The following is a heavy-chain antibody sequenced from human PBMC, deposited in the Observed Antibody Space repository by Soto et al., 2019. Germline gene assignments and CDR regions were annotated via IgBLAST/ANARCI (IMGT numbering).Heavy chain of an antibody. D-gene: IGHD3-22*01. J-gene: IGHJ3*02. CDR1: GFTFSSYG. Sequence: QVQLVESGGGVVQPGRSLRLSCAASGFTFSSYGMHWVRQAPGKGLEWVAVIWYDGSNTYYADSVKGRFTISRDNSKNTLYMQMNSLRAEDTAVYYCARVGIPYYYDSSGYKDAFDIWGQGTMVTVSS. CDR2: IWYDGSNT. V-gene: IGHV3-33*01. CDR3: ARVGIPYYYDSSGYKDAFDI.